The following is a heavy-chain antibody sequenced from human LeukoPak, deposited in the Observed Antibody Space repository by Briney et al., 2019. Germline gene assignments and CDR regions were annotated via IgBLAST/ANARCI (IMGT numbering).Heavy chain of an antibody. CDR3: ARGRSGSEAFDI. V-gene: IGHV1-69*05. CDR2: IIPIFGTA. D-gene: IGHD1-26*01. J-gene: IGHJ3*02. Sequence: SVKVSCKASGGTFSSYAISWVRQAPGQGLEWMGGIIPIFGTANYAQKLQGRVTITTDESTSTAYMELSSLRSEDTAVYYCARGRSGSEAFDIWGQGTMVTVSS. CDR1: GGTFSSYA.